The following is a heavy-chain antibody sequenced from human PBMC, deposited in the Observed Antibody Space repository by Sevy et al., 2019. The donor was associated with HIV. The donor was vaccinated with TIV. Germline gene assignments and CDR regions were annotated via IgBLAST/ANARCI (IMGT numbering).Heavy chain of an antibody. V-gene: IGHV1-2*02. Sequence: ASVKVSCKASGYTFTGYYMHWVRQAPGQGLEWMGWINPNSGGTNYAQKFQGRVTMTRDTSISTAYMELSRLRSDDTAVYYCARVRYYYDSSGRRYYYFDYWGQGTLVTVSS. CDR1: GYTFTGYY. J-gene: IGHJ4*02. D-gene: IGHD3-22*01. CDR3: ARVRYYYDSSGRRYYYFDY. CDR2: INPNSGGT.